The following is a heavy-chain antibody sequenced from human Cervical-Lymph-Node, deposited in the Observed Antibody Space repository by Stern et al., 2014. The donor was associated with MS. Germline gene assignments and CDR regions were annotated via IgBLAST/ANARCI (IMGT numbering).Heavy chain of an antibody. V-gene: IGHV1-69*06. J-gene: IGHJ4*02. CDR1: GGTLNSYA. CDR2: IIPMSGAT. D-gene: IGHD3-22*01. CDR3: TLDSSDHHDDF. Sequence: QVQLGQSGPEMKKPGSSVKVSCKASGGTLNSYAISWVRQAPGQGLEWMGGIIPMSGATNNTEKFQGRITMSADKSTTTAYMELRSLKYEDTAVYYCTLDSSDHHDDFWGQGNPVIVSS.